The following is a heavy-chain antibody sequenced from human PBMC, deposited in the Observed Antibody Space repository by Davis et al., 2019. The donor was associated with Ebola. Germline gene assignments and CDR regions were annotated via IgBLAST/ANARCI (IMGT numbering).Heavy chain of an antibody. CDR1: GYTFTSYG. D-gene: IGHD4-17*01. CDR2: ISAYNGNT. V-gene: IGHV1-18*01. CDR3: ARDLTVTEGYFDY. J-gene: IGHJ4*02. Sequence: ASVKVSCKASGYTFTSYGISWVRQAPGQGLEWMGWISAYNGNTNYAQKLQGRVTITADKSTSTAYMELSSLRSEDTAVYYCARDLTVTEGYFDYWGQGTLVTVSS.